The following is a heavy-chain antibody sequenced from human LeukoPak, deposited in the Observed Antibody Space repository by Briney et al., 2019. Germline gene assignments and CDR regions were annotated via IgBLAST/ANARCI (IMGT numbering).Heavy chain of an antibody. V-gene: IGHV3-23*01. D-gene: IGHD5-18*01. CDR1: GFTFSSYA. Sequence: GGSLRLSCAASGFTFSSYAMSWVRQAPGPGLEWVSAISGSGGSTYYADSVKGRFTISRDNSKNTLYLQMNSLRAEDTAVYYCAKDTDIDEFIQLWLHFDYWGQGTLVTVSS. J-gene: IGHJ4*02. CDR3: AKDTDIDEFIQLWLHFDY. CDR2: ISGSGGST.